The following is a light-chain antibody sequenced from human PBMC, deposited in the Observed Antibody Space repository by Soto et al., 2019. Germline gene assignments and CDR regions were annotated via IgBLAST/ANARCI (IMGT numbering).Light chain of an antibody. J-gene: IGKJ5*01. CDR3: QQRSSWPLT. CDR2: DAS. Sequence: EIVLTQSPATLSLSPGERATLSCRASQSVSVYLAWYQQKPGQPPRLLIYDASTRATAIPARFSGSGSGTDFTLTISGLEPDDFAVYYCQQRSSWPLTFGQGTRLEIK. CDR1: QSVSVY. V-gene: IGKV3-11*01.